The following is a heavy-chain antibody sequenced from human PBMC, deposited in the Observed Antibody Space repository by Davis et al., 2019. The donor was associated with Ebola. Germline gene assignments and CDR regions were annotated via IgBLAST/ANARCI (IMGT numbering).Heavy chain of an antibody. J-gene: IGHJ4*02. CDR1: GFTFSNAW. D-gene: IGHD6-13*01. Sequence: GESLKISCAASGFTFSNAWMSWVRQASGKGLEWVGRIRSKANSYATAYAASVKGRFTISRDDSKNTAYLQMNSLKTEDTAVYYCTAAGQGNDYWGQGTLVTVSS. CDR3: TAAGQGNDY. CDR2: IRSKANSYAT. V-gene: IGHV3-73*01.